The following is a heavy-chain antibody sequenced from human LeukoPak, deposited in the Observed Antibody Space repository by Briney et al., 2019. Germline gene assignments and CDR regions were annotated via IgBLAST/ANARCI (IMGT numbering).Heavy chain of an antibody. J-gene: IGHJ4*02. CDR3: ARNSKQYGSGTYRFDY. Sequence: SSQTLSLTCAVSGGSISSGGYSWSWIRQPPGKGLEWIGYIYHSGSTYYNPSLKSRVTISVDTSKNQFSLKLSSVTAADTAVYYCARNSKQYGSGTYRFDYWGQGTLVTVSS. CDR2: IYHSGST. D-gene: IGHD3-10*01. CDR1: GGSISSGGYS. V-gene: IGHV4-30-2*01.